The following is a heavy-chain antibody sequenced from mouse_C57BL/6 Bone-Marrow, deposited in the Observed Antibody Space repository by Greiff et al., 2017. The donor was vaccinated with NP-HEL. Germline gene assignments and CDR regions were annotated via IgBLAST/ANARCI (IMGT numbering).Heavy chain of an antibody. J-gene: IGHJ3*01. CDR3: ARGRLRRGGFAY. V-gene: IGHV3-6*01. CDR1: GYSITSGYY. D-gene: IGHD2-4*01. CDR2: ISYDGSN. Sequence: EVKLEESGPGLVKPSQSLSLTCSVTGYSITSGYYWNWIRQFPGNKLEWMGYISYDGSNNYNPSLKNRISITRDTSKNQFFLKLNSVTTEDTATYYCARGRLRRGGFAYWGQGTLVTVSA.